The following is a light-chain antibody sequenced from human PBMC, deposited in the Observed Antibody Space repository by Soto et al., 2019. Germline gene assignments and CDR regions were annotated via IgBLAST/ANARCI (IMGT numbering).Light chain of an antibody. CDR1: QSISSY. CDR3: QKYNSAPLT. J-gene: IGKJ4*01. CDR2: AAS. Sequence: DIQMTQSPSSLSASVGYRVTITCRASQSISSYLNWYQQKPGKAPKLLIYAASSLQSGVPSRFSGSGSGTDFTLTISSLQPEDVAAYYCQKYNSAPLTFGGGTKVDIK. V-gene: IGKV1-39*01.